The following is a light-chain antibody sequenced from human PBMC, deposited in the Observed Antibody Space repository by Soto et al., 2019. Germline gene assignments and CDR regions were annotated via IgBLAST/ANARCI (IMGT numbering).Light chain of an antibody. CDR1: SSNIGSNS. J-gene: IGLJ2*01. V-gene: IGLV1-44*01. Sequence: QSALTQSPSASGTPGQRVTISCSGSSSNIGSNSVNWYQQFPGTAPKLLIYVNSQRPSGVPDRFSGSNSGNTATLTISRVEAGDEADYYCQVWDASNDLHILFGGGTKLTVL. CDR3: QVWDASNDLHIL. CDR2: VNS.